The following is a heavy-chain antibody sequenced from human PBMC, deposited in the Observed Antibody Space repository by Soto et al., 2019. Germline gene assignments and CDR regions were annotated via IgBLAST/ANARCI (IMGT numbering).Heavy chain of an antibody. Sequence: QVQLVQSGAEVKKPGSSVKVSCKASGGTFSSYAISWVRQAPGQGLEWMGGIIPIFGTANYAQKFQGRVTITADESTSTAYMEASSLSSEDTAGYYCARDNLAGTGFDLDWGQGTLVTVSS. CDR3: ARDNLAGTGFDLD. D-gene: IGHD6-19*01. J-gene: IGHJ4*02. CDR2: IIPIFGTA. CDR1: GGTFSSYA. V-gene: IGHV1-69*01.